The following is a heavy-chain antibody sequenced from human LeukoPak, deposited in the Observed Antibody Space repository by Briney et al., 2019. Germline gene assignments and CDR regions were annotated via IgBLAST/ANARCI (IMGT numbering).Heavy chain of an antibody. CDR2: ISGSGGST. J-gene: IGHJ4*02. Sequence: AGGSLRLSCAASGFTFSSYAMSWVRQAPGKGLEWVSAISGSGGSTYYADSVKGRFTISRDNSKNTLYLQVNSLRAEDTAVYYCAKGGVRGPYYFDYWGQGTLVTVSS. V-gene: IGHV3-23*01. CDR1: GFTFSSYA. CDR3: AKGGVRGPYYFDY. D-gene: IGHD3-10*01.